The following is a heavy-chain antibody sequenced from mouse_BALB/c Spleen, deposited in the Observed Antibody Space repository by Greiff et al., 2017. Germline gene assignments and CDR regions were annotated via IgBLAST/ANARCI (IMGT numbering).Heavy chain of an antibody. Sequence: EVQVVESGGGLVKPGGSLKLSCAASGFTFSSYAMSWVRQTPEKRLEWVATISSGGSYTYYPDSVKGRFTISRDNAKNTLYLQMSSLRSEDTAMYYCARHAGPWGQGTTLTVSS. CDR2: ISSGGSYT. CDR3: ARHAGP. V-gene: IGHV5-9-3*01. CDR1: GFTFSSYA. J-gene: IGHJ2*01.